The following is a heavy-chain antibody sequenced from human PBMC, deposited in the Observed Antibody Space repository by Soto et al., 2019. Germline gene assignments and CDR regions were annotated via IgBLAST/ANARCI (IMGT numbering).Heavy chain of an antibody. Sequence: ASVXVSFKASGYTFTRYTMNWVRQAPGQRLEWMGWINPDNGNTKSSQKFQDRVIITRDTSASTAYMDLSSLRSEDTAVYYCARGNATGQLDPWGPGTLVTVSS. CDR2: INPDNGNT. CDR1: GYTFTRYT. D-gene: IGHD2-2*01. CDR3: ARGNATGQLDP. J-gene: IGHJ5*02. V-gene: IGHV1-3*01.